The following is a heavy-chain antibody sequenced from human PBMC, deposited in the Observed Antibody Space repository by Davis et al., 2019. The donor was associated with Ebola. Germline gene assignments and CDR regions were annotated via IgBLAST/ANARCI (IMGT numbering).Heavy chain of an antibody. V-gene: IGHV3-33*01. J-gene: IGHJ4*02. CDR1: GSTFSSYG. D-gene: IGHD2-15*01. CDR3: ASGKYCNGGGCSEFDY. Sequence: SLITSCAAPGSTFSSYGMHWVRPAPGKGLEWVAVIWYDGRNKYYADSVKGRFTISRDNSKNTLYLQMNSLRVEDTAVYYCASGKYCNGGGCSEFDYWGQGTLVTVSS. CDR2: IWYDGRNK.